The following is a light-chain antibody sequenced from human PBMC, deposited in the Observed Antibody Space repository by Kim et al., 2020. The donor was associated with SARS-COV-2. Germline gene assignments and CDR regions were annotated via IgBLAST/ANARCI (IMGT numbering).Light chain of an antibody. CDR3: QQFHLVPYT. V-gene: IGKV1-33*01. CDR1: QDISNS. Sequence: SASVGHTLTITCQADQDISNSLILFRLRPGTAPKLLIFDASVLDEGVPSRFRAGGSETDFTFTITNLQPEDVATYYCQQFHLVPYTCGQGTKLEI. J-gene: IGKJ2*01. CDR2: DAS.